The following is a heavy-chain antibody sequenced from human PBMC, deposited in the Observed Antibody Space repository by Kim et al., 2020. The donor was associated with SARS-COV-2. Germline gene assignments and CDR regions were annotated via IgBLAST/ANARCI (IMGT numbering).Heavy chain of an antibody. CDR1: GFTFSSYW. CDR3: ARAHEM. CDR2: ISGDGRNT. Sequence: GGSLRLSCVVSGFTFSSYWMHWVRQAPGKGLVWVSGISGDGRNTGYVDSMKGRFTITRDNAKNTLYLQMNSLRVDDTGVYFCARAHEMWGQGTRVTVSS. J-gene: IGHJ3*02. V-gene: IGHV3-74*01.